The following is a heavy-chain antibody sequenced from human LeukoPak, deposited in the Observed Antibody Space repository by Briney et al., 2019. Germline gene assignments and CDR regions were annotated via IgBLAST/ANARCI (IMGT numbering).Heavy chain of an antibody. CDR2: IYPGDSDT. D-gene: IGHD1-26*01. CDR1: GYSFTSYW. V-gene: IGHV5-51*01. J-gene: IGHJ4*02. CDR3: ARREVGAAFDY. Sequence: GESRKISCKGSGYSFTSYWIGWVRQMPGKGLGWMGSIYPGDSDTRYSPSFQGQVTISADKSISTAYLQWSSLKASDTAMYYCARREVGAAFDYWVQGALVTVCS.